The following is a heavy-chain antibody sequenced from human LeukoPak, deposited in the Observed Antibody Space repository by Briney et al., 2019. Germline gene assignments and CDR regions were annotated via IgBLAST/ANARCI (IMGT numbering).Heavy chain of an antibody. CDR2: INQDGSAE. D-gene: IGHD2-15*01. Sequence: GGSLRLSCAASGFTFSSYWMSWVRQAPGGGLEWVANINQDGSAEYYVDSVKGRFTISRDNAKNSLYLQMNSLRAEDTAVHYCARLYCSGGGCYNYFDYWGQGTLVTVSS. CDR1: GFTFSSYW. J-gene: IGHJ4*02. V-gene: IGHV3-7*04. CDR3: ARLYCSGGGCYNYFDY.